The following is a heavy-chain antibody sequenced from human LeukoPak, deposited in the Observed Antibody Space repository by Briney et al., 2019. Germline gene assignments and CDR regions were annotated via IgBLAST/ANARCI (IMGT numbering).Heavy chain of an antibody. CDR1: GFTFSTYA. V-gene: IGHV3-23*01. Sequence: GGSLRLSCAASGFTFSTYAMSWVRQAPGKGLEWASVITSSGGSTYYADSVKGRFTISRDNSRNTLHLQMNSLRAEDTAVYYCAKVRFYYDSSGPDYWGQGTLVTVSS. D-gene: IGHD3-22*01. CDR2: ITSSGGST. J-gene: IGHJ4*02. CDR3: AKVRFYYDSSGPDY.